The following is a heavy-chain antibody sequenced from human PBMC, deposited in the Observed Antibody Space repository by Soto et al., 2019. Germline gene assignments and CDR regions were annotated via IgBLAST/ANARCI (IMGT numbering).Heavy chain of an antibody. CDR2: INPNSGGT. Sequence: GASVKVSCKASGYTFTGYYMHWVRQAPGQVLEWMGWINPNSGGTNYAQKFQGRVTMTRDTSISTAYLELSRLRSDDTAVYYCARALTLYDYVWGSYRTNWFDPWGQGTLVTVSS. J-gene: IGHJ5*02. V-gene: IGHV1-2*02. D-gene: IGHD3-16*02. CDR1: GYTFTGYY. CDR3: ARALTLYDYVWGSYRTNWFDP.